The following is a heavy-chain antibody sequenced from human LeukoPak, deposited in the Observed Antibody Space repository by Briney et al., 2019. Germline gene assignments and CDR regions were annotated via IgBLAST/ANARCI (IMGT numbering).Heavy chain of an antibody. CDR3: ARFPTTVTTDYYYGMDV. CDR2: INHSGST. CDR1: GGSFSGYY. D-gene: IGHD4-17*01. V-gene: IGHV4-34*01. Sequence: SETLSLTCAVYGGSFSGYYWSWIRQPPGKGLEWIGEINHSGSTNYNPSLKSRVTISVDTSKNQFSLELSSVTAADTAVYYCARFPTTVTTDYYYGMDVWGQGTTVTVSS. J-gene: IGHJ6*02.